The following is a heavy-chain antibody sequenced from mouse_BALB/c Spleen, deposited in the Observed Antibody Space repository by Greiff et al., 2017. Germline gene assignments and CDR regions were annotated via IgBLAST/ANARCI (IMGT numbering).Heavy chain of an antibody. Sequence: QVQLKESGPGLVAPSQSLSITCTVSGFSLTGYGVNWVRQPPGKGLEWLGMIWGDGSTDYNSALKSRLSISKDNSKSQVFLKMNSLQTDDTARYYCARDGNYRYDVPYAMDYWGQGTSVTVSS. D-gene: IGHD2-14*01. CDR1: GFSLTGYG. J-gene: IGHJ4*01. CDR2: IWGDGST. CDR3: ARDGNYRYDVPYAMDY. V-gene: IGHV2-6-7*01.